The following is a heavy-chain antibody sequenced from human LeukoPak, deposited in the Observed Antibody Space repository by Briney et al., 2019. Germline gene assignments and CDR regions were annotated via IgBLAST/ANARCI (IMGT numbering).Heavy chain of an antibody. CDR3: ARPRDGDNSNWFFDL. J-gene: IGHJ2*01. CDR1: GYSFTSYW. D-gene: IGHD4-23*01. CDR2: IYPGDSDT. V-gene: IGHV5-51*01. Sequence: GASLKISCKVSGYSFTSYWIGWVRQMPGKGLEWMGIIYPGDSDTRYSPSFQGHVTISADESISTAYLQWGSLKASDTAMYYCARPRDGDNSNWFFDLWGRGTLVTVSS.